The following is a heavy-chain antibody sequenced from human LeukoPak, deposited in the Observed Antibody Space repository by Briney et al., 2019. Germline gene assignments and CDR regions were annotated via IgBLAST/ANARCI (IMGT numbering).Heavy chain of an antibody. V-gene: IGHV4-39*01. D-gene: IGHD4-23*01. CDR1: GGSISSSSYY. CDR3: ATTTDYGGNSRWFDP. J-gene: IGHJ5*02. CDR2: IHYSGST. Sequence: TSETLSLTCTVSGGSISSSSYYWGWIRQPPGKGLEWIGSIHYSGSTYYKPSLKSRVTISVDTSKNQFSLKLSSVTAADTAVYYCATTTDYGGNSRWFDPWGQGTLVTVSS.